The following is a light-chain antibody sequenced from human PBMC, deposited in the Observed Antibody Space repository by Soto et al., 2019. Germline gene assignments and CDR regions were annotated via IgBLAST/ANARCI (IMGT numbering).Light chain of an antibody. Sequence: VLTLSVVTLSLSTGERATLYCRASQSVSSNYLAWYQQKPGQAPRLLIYGASSRATGIPVRFSGSGSGTDFTLAISSLQPEDFAVYYCQQYDFPPWPFGQGTKVAIK. CDR3: QQYDFPPWP. CDR1: QSVSSNY. CDR2: GAS. V-gene: IGKV3-20*01. J-gene: IGKJ1*01.